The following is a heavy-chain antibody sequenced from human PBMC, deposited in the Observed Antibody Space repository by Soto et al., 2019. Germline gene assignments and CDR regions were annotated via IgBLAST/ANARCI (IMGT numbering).Heavy chain of an antibody. Sequence: SETLSLTCAVYGGSFSGYYWSWIRQPPGKGLEWIGEINHSGSTNYNPSLKSRVTISVDTSKNQFSLKLSSVTAADTAVYYCARGRDSSSWSHYYYGMDVWGQGTTVTVSS. V-gene: IGHV4-34*01. D-gene: IGHD6-13*01. CDR3: ARGRDSSSWSHYYYGMDV. CDR2: INHSGST. CDR1: GGSFSGYY. J-gene: IGHJ6*02.